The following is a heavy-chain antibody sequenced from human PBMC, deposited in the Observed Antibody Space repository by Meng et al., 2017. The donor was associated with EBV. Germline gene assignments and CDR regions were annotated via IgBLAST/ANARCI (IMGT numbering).Heavy chain of an antibody. Sequence: HVQLVQSAAEVKEPGSSVKVSCKTSGGPFRYYAISWVRQAPGQGLEWLGGFLPRLGAPNYAQKFHGRVKITADESTSTHYMDLSSLRSEDTAIYYCASESGRGYTPDYWGQGTLVTVSS. D-gene: IGHD3-10*01. CDR3: ASESGRGYTPDY. CDR2: FLPRLGAP. J-gene: IGHJ4*02. CDR1: GGPFRYYA. V-gene: IGHV1-69*01.